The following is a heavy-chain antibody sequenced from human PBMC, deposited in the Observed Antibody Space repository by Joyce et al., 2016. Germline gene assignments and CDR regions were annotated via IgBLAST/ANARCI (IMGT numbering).Heavy chain of an antibody. J-gene: IGHJ4*02. D-gene: IGHD2-8*02. CDR2: ISSSGNTI. CDR3: TRSLQGTGYDY. Sequence: EVQLEESGGGLAQPGGSLRLSCAASGFSFRGHDMSWVRQAPGKGLQWVSYISSSGNTIHYADSLKGRFTISRDNAKNSLYLQMNSLRAEDTAIYYCTRSLQGTGYDYWGQGTLVTVSS. CDR1: GFSFRGHD. V-gene: IGHV3-48*03.